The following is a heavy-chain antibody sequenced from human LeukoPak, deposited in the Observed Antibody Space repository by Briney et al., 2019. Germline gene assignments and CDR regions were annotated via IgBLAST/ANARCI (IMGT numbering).Heavy chain of an antibody. J-gene: IGHJ6*02. CDR2: FSSTSAYI. V-gene: IGHV3-21*01. D-gene: IGHD2-15*01. Sequence: GGSLRLSCAASGFTFRSYSMNWVRQAPGKGLEWVSSFSSTSAYIYYADSVKGRFAISRDNAKNSLYLQMNSLRAEDTAVYYCARGGGRDAYYYYGMDVWGQGTTVTVSS. CDR3: ARGGGRDAYYYYGMDV. CDR1: GFTFRSYS.